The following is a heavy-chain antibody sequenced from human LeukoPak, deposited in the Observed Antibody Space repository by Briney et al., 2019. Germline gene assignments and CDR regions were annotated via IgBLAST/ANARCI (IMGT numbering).Heavy chain of an antibody. CDR1: GGSFSGYY. V-gene: IGHV4-34*01. J-gene: IGHJ4*02. D-gene: IGHD3-10*01. Sequence: SETLSLTCAVYGGSFSGYYWSWIRQPPGKGLEWIGEINHSGSTNYNPSLKSRVIISVDTSKNQFSLKLSSVTAADTAVYYCARLWPIDYWGQGTLVTVSS. CDR2: INHSGST. CDR3: ARLWPIDY.